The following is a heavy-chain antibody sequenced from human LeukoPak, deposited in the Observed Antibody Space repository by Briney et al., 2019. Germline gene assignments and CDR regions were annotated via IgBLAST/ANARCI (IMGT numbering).Heavy chain of an antibody. J-gene: IGHJ5*02. CDR2: IYTSGST. D-gene: IGHD1-26*01. CDR3: ARSGSFSDWFDP. CDR1: GGSISSYY. V-gene: IGHV4-4*07. Sequence: SETLSLTCTVSGGSISSYYWSRIRQPAGKGLEWIGRIYTSGSTNYNPSLRSRVTMSVDTSKNQFSLKLSSVTAADTAVYYCARSGSFSDWFDPWGQRTLVTVSS.